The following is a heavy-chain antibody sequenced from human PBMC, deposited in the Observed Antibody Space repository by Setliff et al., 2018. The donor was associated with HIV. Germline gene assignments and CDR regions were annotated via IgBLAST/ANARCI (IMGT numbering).Heavy chain of an antibody. CDR1: GGSISSSSYY. Sequence: SETLSLTCTVSGGSISSSSYYWGWIRQPPGKGLEWIGSIYYSGSTYYNPSLKSRVTVSVDTSKNQFSLKLSSVTAADTAVYYCAKTYSSGWCPPCYYYYYGMDVWGQGTTVTVSS. V-gene: IGHV4-39*01. CDR3: AKTYSSGWCPPCYYYYYGMDV. CDR2: IYYSGST. J-gene: IGHJ6*02. D-gene: IGHD6-19*01.